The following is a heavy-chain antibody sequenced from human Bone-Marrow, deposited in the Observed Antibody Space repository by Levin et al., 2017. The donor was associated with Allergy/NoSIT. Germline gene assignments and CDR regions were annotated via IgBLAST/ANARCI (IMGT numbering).Heavy chain of an antibody. CDR2: ISAYNGNT. CDR1: GYTFTSYG. Sequence: ASVKVSCKASGYTFTSYGISWVRQAPGQGLEWMGWISAYNGNTNYAQKLQGRVTMTTDTSTSTAYMELRSLRSDDTAVYYCARVRLTVQACGMDGWGQGTTVTVSS. V-gene: IGHV1-18*01. CDR3: ARVRLTVQACGMDG. J-gene: IGHJ6*02.